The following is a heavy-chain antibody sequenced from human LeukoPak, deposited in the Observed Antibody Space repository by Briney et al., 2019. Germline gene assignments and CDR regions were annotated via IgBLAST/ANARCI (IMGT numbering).Heavy chain of an antibody. D-gene: IGHD3-9*01. CDR3: ARADDILTGPAPWFDP. CDR2: INPNSGGT. CDR1: GYTFTGYY. Sequence: VASVKVSCKASGYTFTGYYMHWVRQAPGQGLEWMGWINPNSGGTNYAQKFQGRVTMTRDTSISTAYMELSRLRSDDTAVHYCARADDILTGPAPWFDPWGQGTLVAVSS. V-gene: IGHV1-2*02. J-gene: IGHJ5*02.